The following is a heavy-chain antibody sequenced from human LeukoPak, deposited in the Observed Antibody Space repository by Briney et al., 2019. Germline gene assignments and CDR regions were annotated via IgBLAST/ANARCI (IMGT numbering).Heavy chain of an antibody. CDR1: GFTFSSYA. V-gene: IGHV3-23*01. CDR3: AKGHVLLWFGESLHDAFDI. Sequence: GGSLRLSCAASGFTFSSYAMSWVRQAPGKGLEWVSAISGSGGSTYYADSVKGRFTISRDNSKNTLYLQMNSLRAEDTAVYYCAKGHVLLWFGESLHDAFDIWGQGTMVTVSS. CDR2: ISGSGGST. J-gene: IGHJ3*02. D-gene: IGHD3-10*01.